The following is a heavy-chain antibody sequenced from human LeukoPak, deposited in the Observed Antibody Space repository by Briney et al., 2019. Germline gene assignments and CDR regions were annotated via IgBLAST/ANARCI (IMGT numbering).Heavy chain of an antibody. D-gene: IGHD5-18*01. V-gene: IGHV3-53*01. CDR2: IYSGGST. Sequence: GGSLRLSCAASGFTVSSNYMSWVRQAPGKGLERVSVIYSGGSTYYADSVKGRFTISRDNSKNTLYLQMNSLRAEDTAVYHCAKEGQLSGYSYGYVDYWGQGTLVTVSS. J-gene: IGHJ4*02. CDR1: GFTVSSNY. CDR3: AKEGQLSGYSYGYVDY.